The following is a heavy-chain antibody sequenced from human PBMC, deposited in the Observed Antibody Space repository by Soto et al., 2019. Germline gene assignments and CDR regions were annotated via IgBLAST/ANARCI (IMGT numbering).Heavy chain of an antibody. CDR3: AADVIGYSSSSRDYYYYYYMDV. D-gene: IGHD6-6*01. V-gene: IGHV1-58*02. CDR1: GFTFTSSA. Sequence: VASVKVSCKASGFTFTSSAMQWVRQARGQRLEWIGWIVVGSGNTNYAQKFQERVTITRDMSTSTAYMELSSLRSEDTAVYYCAADVIGYSSSSRDYYYYYYMDVWGKGTTVTVS. CDR2: IVVGSGNT. J-gene: IGHJ6*03.